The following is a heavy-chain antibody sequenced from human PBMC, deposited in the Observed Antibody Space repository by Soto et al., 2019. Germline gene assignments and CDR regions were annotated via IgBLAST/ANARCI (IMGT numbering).Heavy chain of an antibody. Sequence: PGESLKISCKGSGYSFTSYWIGWVRQMPGKGLEWMGIIYPGDSDTRYSPSFQGQVTISADKSISTAYLQWSSLKASDTAMYYCARQGYYCGRDCYSDYWGQGTLVTVSS. V-gene: IGHV5-51*01. CDR1: GYSFTSYW. CDR3: ARQGYYCGRDCYSDY. CDR2: IYPGDSDT. D-gene: IGHD2-21*02. J-gene: IGHJ4*02.